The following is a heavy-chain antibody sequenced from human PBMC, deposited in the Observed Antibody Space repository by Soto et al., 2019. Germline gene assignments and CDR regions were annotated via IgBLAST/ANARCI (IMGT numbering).Heavy chain of an antibody. V-gene: IGHV4-34*01. CDR1: GGSFSVYY. CDR2: INHSGST. CDR3: ARGFVRLRLWELSLSRYHHGMDV. Sequence: PSEPLCLTCAVYGGSFSVYYWSWIRQPPGKGLEWIGEINHSGSTNYNPPLKSRVTISVDTSKNQFSLKLSSVTAADTAVYYCARGFVRLRLWELSLSRYHHGMDVWRQGNTVT. J-gene: IGHJ6*02. D-gene: IGHD3-16*02.